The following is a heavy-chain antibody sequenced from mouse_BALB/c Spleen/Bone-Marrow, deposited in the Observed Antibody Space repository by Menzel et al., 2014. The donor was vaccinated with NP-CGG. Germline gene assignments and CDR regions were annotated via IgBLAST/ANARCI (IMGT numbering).Heavy chain of an antibody. CDR1: GFTFSNYG. V-gene: IGHV5-9-2*01. CDR2: ISGGGSYT. CDR3: ARHAYYDQTEVSFVY. J-gene: IGHJ3*01. Sequence: EVQLVESGGGLVKSGGSPKLSCAASGFTFSNYGMSWVRQTPEKRLEWVATISGGGSYTFYSDSVKGRFTISRDNAKNNLYLQLSSLRSEDTALYYCARHAYYDQTEVSFVYWGQGTLVTVSA. D-gene: IGHD2-4*01.